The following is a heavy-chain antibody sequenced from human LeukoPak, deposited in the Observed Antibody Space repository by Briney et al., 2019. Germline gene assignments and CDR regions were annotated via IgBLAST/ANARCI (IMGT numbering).Heavy chain of an antibody. D-gene: IGHD4-17*01. V-gene: IGHV4-31*03. CDR2: IYYSGST. J-gene: IGHJ3*02. CDR3: ARDIRFPDAFDI. Sequence: SGTLSLTCTVSGGSISSGGYYWSWIRQHPGKGLEWIGYIYYSGSTYYNPSLKSRVTISVDTSKNQFSLKLSSVTAADTAVYYCARDIRFPDAFDIWGQGTMVTVSS. CDR1: GGSISSGGYY.